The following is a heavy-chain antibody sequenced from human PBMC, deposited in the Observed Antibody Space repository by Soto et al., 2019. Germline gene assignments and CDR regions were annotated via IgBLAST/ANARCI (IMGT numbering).Heavy chain of an antibody. Sequence: ASVKVSCKASGYTFTSYDINWVRQATGQGLEWMGWMNPNSGNTGYAQKFQGRVTMTRNTSISTAYMELSSLRSEDTAVYYCARGRTSPNYYDSSGYYHRVYYYYGMDVWGQGTTVTVSS. CDR3: ARGRTSPNYYDSSGYYHRVYYYYGMDV. CDR1: GYTFTSYD. J-gene: IGHJ6*02. CDR2: MNPNSGNT. V-gene: IGHV1-8*01. D-gene: IGHD3-22*01.